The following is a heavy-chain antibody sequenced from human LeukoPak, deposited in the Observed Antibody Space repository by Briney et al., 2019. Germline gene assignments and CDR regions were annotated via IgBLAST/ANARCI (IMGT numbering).Heavy chain of an antibody. D-gene: IGHD6-13*01. CDR1: GGSFDGYY. J-gene: IGHJ5*02. Sequence: SETLSLTCAVFGGSFDGYYWTWIRQSPEKGLEWIGEIVYSGSTNYNLSLKSRVIISADTSKVQFSLTLSSVTAADTAVYYCARLEGGIAAAVIWFDPWGQGTLVTVSS. CDR3: ARLEGGIAAAVIWFDP. CDR2: IVYSGST. V-gene: IGHV4-34*12.